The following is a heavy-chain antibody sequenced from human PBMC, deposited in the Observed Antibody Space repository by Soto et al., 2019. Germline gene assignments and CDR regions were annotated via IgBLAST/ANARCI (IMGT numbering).Heavy chain of an antibody. V-gene: IGHV4-59*01. CDR3: STGRVYFGLEY. Sequence: QVQLQESGPGLVKPLETLSLTCTVPGGSITSYYWSWVRQPPGKGLEWIGYIYYNGNINYNPSLKSRLTSFLGTSKNQVFPRLGSVTAAGTAVYFWSTGRVYFGLEYWGQGTLFTVSS. CDR2: IYYNGNI. CDR1: GGSITSYY. D-gene: IGHD3-3*01. J-gene: IGHJ4*02.